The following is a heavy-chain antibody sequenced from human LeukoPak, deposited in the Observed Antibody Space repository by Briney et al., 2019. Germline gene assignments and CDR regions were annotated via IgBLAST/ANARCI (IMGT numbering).Heavy chain of an antibody. CDR2: IYYSGST. J-gene: IGHJ4*02. CDR1: GGSISSYY. Sequence: SETLSLTCTVSGGSISSYYWSWIRQPPGKGLEWIGYIYYSGSTNYNPSLKSRVTISVDTSKNQFSLKLSSVTAADTAVYYCARLHKTTVTRRYFDYWGQGTLVTVSS. V-gene: IGHV4-59*08. CDR3: ARLHKTTVTRRYFDY. D-gene: IGHD4-17*01.